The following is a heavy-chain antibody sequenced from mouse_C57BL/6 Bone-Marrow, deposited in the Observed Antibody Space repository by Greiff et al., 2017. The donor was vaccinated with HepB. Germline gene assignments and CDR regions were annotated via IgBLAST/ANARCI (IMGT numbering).Heavy chain of an antibody. CDR2: IWWDDDK. J-gene: IGHJ2*01. CDR1: GFSLSTFGMG. CDR3: ARIHYYGSSFPYYFDY. Sequence: QVTLKESGPGILQPSQTLSLTCSFSGFSLSTFGMGVGWIRQPSGKGLEWLAHIWWDDDKYYNPALKSRRTISKDTSKSQLFLKIANVDTADTATYYCARIHYYGSSFPYYFDYWGQGTTLTVSS. D-gene: IGHD1-1*01. V-gene: IGHV8-8*01.